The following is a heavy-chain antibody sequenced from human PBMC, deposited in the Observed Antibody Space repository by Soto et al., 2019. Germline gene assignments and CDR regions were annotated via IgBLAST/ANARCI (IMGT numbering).Heavy chain of an antibody. CDR2: ISSSSSYT. Sequence: QVQLVESGGGLVKPGGSLRLSCAASGFTFSDYYMSWIRQAPGKGLEWVSYISSSSSYTNYADSVKGRFTISRDNAKNSLYLQMNSLRAEDTAVYSCARDHRHYYDSSGYPYYFDYWGQGTLVTVSS. J-gene: IGHJ4*02. CDR1: GFTFSDYY. V-gene: IGHV3-11*06. CDR3: ARDHRHYYDSSGYPYYFDY. D-gene: IGHD3-22*01.